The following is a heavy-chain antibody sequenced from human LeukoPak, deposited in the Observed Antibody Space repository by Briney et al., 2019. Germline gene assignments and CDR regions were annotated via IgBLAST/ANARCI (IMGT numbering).Heavy chain of an antibody. D-gene: IGHD6-13*01. CDR2: VNHSGST. J-gene: IGHJ5*02. CDR3: ASPKAKAGP. CDR1: GGSFSGYY. Sequence: SETLSLTCAVYGGSFSGYYWSWIRQPPGKGLEWIGEVNHSGSTNYNPSLKSRVTISVDTSKNQFSLKLSSVTAADTAVYYCASPKAKAGPWGQGTLVTVSS. V-gene: IGHV4-34*01.